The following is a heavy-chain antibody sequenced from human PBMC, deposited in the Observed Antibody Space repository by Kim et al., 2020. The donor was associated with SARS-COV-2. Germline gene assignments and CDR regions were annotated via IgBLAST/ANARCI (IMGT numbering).Heavy chain of an antibody. CDR3: ARDGWVGATPFPFDY. Sequence: QKFQGRVTMTRDTSTSTIYMELSSLRSEDTAVYYCARDGWVGATPFPFDYWGQGTLVTVSS. V-gene: IGHV1-46*01. D-gene: IGHD1-26*01. J-gene: IGHJ4*02.